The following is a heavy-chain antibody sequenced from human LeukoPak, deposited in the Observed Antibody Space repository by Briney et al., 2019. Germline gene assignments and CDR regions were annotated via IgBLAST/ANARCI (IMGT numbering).Heavy chain of an antibody. CDR3: ARNRGGWPQRAFDI. V-gene: IGHV3-21*01. J-gene: IGHJ3*02. Sequence: GGSLRLSCAASGFTFSSYSMNWVRQAPGKGLEWVSSISSSSSYIYYADSVKGRFTVSRDNAKNSLYLQMNSLRAEDTAVYYCARNRGGWPQRAFDIWGQGTMVTVSS. D-gene: IGHD2-15*01. CDR2: ISSSSSYI. CDR1: GFTFSSYS.